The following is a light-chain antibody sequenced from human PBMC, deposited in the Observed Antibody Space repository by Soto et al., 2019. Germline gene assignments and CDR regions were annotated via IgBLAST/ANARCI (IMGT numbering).Light chain of an antibody. CDR3: QSYDSSLREV. J-gene: IGLJ2*01. Sequence: QSALTQPRSVSGAPGQRVTISCTGSSSNIGAGYDVHWYQQLPGTAPKLLIYGNSNRPSGVPDRFSGSKSGTSASLAITGLQAEDEADYYCQSYDSSLREVFGGGTKLTVL. CDR1: SSNIGAGYD. V-gene: IGLV1-40*01. CDR2: GNS.